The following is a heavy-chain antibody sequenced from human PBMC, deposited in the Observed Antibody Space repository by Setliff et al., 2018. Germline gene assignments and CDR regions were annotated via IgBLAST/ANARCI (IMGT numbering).Heavy chain of an antibody. CDR1: GGSISSGNYY. J-gene: IGHJ5*02. V-gene: IGHV4-39*07. CDR3: AGGDFWSGYSDNLNWFDP. D-gene: IGHD3-3*01. Sequence: PSETLSLTCTVSGGSISSGNYYWGWIRQPPGKGLEWIGSIYYSGSTYYNPSLKRRVTISVDTSKNHFSLKLSSVTAADTAVYYCAGGDFWSGYSDNLNWFDPWGQGTLVTVSS. CDR2: IYYSGST.